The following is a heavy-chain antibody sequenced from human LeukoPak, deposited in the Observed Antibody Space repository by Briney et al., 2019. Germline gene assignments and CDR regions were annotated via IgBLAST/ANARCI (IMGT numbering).Heavy chain of an antibody. CDR3: ARANGVLRFLEWFDAFDI. Sequence: ASVKVSCKASGYIFNSYYMHWVRQAPGQGLEWMGIINPSGGSTSYAQKFQGRVTMTRDTSISTAYMELSRLRSDDTAVYYCARANGVLRFLEWFDAFDIWGQGTMVTVSS. CDR2: INPSGGST. CDR1: GYIFNSYY. J-gene: IGHJ3*02. V-gene: IGHV1-46*02. D-gene: IGHD3-3*01.